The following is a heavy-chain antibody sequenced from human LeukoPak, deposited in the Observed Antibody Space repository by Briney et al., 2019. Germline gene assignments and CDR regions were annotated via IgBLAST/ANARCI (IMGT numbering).Heavy chain of an antibody. CDR3: ARLEGSGSYPLDY. J-gene: IGHJ4*02. Sequence: SETLSLTCAVSGGSISSSNWWSWVRQPPGKGLEWIGEIYHSGSTNYNPSLKSRLTISVDKSQNQFSLKLSSVTAADTAVYYCARLEGSGSYPLDYWGQGTLGTVSA. CDR2: IYHSGST. V-gene: IGHV4-4*02. D-gene: IGHD3-10*01. CDR1: GGSISSSNW.